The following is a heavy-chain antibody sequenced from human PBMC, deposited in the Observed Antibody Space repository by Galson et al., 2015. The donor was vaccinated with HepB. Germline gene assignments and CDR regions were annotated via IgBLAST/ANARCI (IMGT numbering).Heavy chain of an antibody. J-gene: IGHJ6*02. V-gene: IGHV3-30*02. Sequence: SLRLSCAASGFTFSSYGMHWVRQAPGKGLEWVAFIRYDGSNKYYADSVKGRFTISRDNSKNTLYLQMNSLRAEDTAVYYCAKDLKYYYDSSGYYPKAYYYYGMDVWGQGTTVTVSS. D-gene: IGHD3-22*01. CDR1: GFTFSSYG. CDR3: AKDLKYYYDSSGYYPKAYYYYGMDV. CDR2: IRYDGSNK.